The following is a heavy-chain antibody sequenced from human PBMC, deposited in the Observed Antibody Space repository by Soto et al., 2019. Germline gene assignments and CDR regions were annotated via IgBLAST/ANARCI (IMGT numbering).Heavy chain of an antibody. CDR1: GGTFSSYA. CDR3: ARAPEMATYYDY. Sequence: SVKVSCKASGGTFSSYAISWVRQAPGQGLEWMGGIIPIFGTANYAQKFQGRVTITADVSTSTAYMELSSLRSEDTAVYYCARAPEMATYYDYWGQGTLVTVSS. CDR2: IIPIFGTA. V-gene: IGHV1-69*13. J-gene: IGHJ4*02. D-gene: IGHD5-12*01.